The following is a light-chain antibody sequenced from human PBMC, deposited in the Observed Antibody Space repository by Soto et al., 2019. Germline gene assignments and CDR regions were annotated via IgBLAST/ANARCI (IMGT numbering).Light chain of an antibody. CDR3: SSYAGSSNV. CDR2: EVN. V-gene: IGLV2-8*01. J-gene: IGLJ1*01. CDR1: SSDVGGYNY. Sequence: QSVLTQPPSASGYPGQSVAISCTGTSSDVGGYNYVSWYQQHPGKAPKLMIYEVNNRPSGVPDRFSGSKSGNTASLTVSGLQDEDEADYYCSSYAGSSNVFGTGTKLTVL.